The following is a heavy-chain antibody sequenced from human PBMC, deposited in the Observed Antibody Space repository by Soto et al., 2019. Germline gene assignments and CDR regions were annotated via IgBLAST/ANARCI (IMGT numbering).Heavy chain of an antibody. D-gene: IGHD3-3*01. CDR2: IYYSGST. CDR3: ARQSLGTIFGVVIPSPYYYYYMDV. CDR1: GGSISSSSYY. Sequence: QLQLQESGPGLVKPSETLSLTCTVSGGSISSSSYYWGWIRQPPGKGLEWIGSIYYSGSTYYNPSLKSRLTISVDTSKNQFSLKLSSVTAADTAVYYCARQSLGTIFGVVIPSPYYYYYMDVWGKGTTVTVSS. V-gene: IGHV4-39*01. J-gene: IGHJ6*03.